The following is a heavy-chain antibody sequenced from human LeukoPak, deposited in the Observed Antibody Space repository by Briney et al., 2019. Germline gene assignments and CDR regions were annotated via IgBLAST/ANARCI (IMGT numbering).Heavy chain of an antibody. CDR3: ARDKTYYYDSSGSGMDV. J-gene: IGHJ6*02. CDR1: GFTVSSNY. D-gene: IGHD3-22*01. V-gene: IGHV3-66*01. CDR2: IYSGGST. Sequence: GGSLRLSCAASGFTVSSNYMSWVRQAPGKGLEWVSVIYSGGSTYYADSVKGRFTISRDNPKNTLYLQMNSLRAEDTAVYYCARDKTYYYDSSGSGMDVWGQGTTVTVSS.